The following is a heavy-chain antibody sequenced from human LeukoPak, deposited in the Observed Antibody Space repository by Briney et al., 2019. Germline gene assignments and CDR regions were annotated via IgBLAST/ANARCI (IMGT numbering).Heavy chain of an antibody. V-gene: IGHV3-21*01. Sequence: GGSLRLSCAASGFTFSSYAMSWVRQAPGKGLEWVSSISRGSDHIFYADSMKGRFTISRDNAKNSLYLQMNSLGAEDTAVYYCARPYDTRGYFPDYWGQGTLVTVSS. CDR3: ARPYDTRGYFPDY. J-gene: IGHJ4*02. CDR2: ISRGSDHI. D-gene: IGHD3-22*01. CDR1: GFTFSSYA.